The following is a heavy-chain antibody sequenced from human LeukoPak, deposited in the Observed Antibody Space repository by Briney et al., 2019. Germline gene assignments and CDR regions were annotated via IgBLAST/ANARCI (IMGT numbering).Heavy chain of an antibody. CDR2: ISSSSSYI. V-gene: IGHV3-21*01. Sequence: GGSLRLSCAVSGFTFSSYSMNWVRQAPGKGLEWVSSISSSSSYIYYADSVKGRFTISRDNAKNSLYLQMNSLRAEDTAVYYCARDYYDSSPSDAFDIWGQGTMVTVSS. J-gene: IGHJ3*02. D-gene: IGHD3-22*01. CDR3: ARDYYDSSPSDAFDI. CDR1: GFTFSSYS.